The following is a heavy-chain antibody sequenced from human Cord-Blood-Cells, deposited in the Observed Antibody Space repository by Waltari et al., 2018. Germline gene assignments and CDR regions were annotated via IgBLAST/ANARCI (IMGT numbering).Heavy chain of an antibody. D-gene: IGHD6-13*01. V-gene: IGHV1-58*01. Sequence: QMQLVQSGPEVKKPGTSVKVSCKASGFTFTSSAVQWVRQARGQRLEWIGWIVVGSGNTNYAQKFQERVTITKDMATSTAYMELSSRRSEDTAVYYCAAPRGKYSSSWYGGDYWGQGTLVTVSS. J-gene: IGHJ4*02. CDR3: AAPRGKYSSSWYGGDY. CDR2: IVVGSGNT. CDR1: GFTFTSSA.